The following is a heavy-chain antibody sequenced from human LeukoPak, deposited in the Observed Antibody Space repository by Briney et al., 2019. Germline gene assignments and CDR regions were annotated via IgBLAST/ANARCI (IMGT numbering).Heavy chain of an antibody. CDR1: GGSISSSSYY. J-gene: IGHJ6*03. D-gene: IGHD6-19*01. Sequence: SETLSLTCTVSGGSISSSSYYWGWIRQPPGKGLEWIGSIYYSGSTYYNPSLKSRVTISVDTSKNQFSLKLSSVTAADTAVYYCARVAGYSSGWYRSYYYMDVWGKGTTVTVSS. CDR2: IYYSGST. CDR3: ARVAGYSSGWYRSYYYMDV. V-gene: IGHV4-39*07.